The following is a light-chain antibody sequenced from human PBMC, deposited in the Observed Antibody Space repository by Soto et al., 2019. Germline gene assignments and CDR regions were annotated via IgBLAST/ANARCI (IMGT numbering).Light chain of an antibody. CDR2: YDS. CDR3: QVWDSSSDHPYV. J-gene: IGLJ1*01. CDR1: NIGSKS. V-gene: IGLV3-21*04. Sequence: SYELTPPPSVSVAPGKTARITCGGNNIGSKSVHWYQQKPGQAPVLVIYYDSDRPSGIPERFSGSNSGNTATLTISRVEAGDEADYYCQVWDSSSDHPYVFGTGTKVTVL.